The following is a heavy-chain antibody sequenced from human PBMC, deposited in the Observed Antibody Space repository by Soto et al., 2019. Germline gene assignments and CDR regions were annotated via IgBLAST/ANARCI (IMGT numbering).Heavy chain of an antibody. CDR3: ASSGYPFYYFDY. CDR1: GGSISSYY. Sequence: SETLSLTCTVSGGSISSYYWSWIRQPPGKGLEWIGYIYYSGSTNYNPSLKSRVTISVDTSKNQFSLKLSSVTAADTAVYYCASSGYPFYYFDYWGQATLVTVAS. V-gene: IGHV4-59*01. J-gene: IGHJ4*02. D-gene: IGHD5-12*01. CDR2: IYYSGST.